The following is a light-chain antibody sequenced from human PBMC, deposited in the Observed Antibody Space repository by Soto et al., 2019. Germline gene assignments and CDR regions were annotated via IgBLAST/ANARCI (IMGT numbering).Light chain of an antibody. CDR1: SSDVGGCNC. Sequence: QSALTQPASVSGSPGQSITISCTGTSSDVGGCNCVSWYQQHPGKAPKLMIYDVSNRPSGVSDRFSGTKSGNMASLTISGLQAEDEADFSCSSYTSTNTSVVFGGGTKLTVL. V-gene: IGLV2-14*03. CDR2: DVS. CDR3: SSYTSTNTSVV. J-gene: IGLJ2*01.